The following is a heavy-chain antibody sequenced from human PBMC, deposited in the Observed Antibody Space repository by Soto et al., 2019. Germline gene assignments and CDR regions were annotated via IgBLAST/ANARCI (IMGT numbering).Heavy chain of an antibody. Sequence: EVQLVESGGGLVQPGGSLRLSCAASGFIFSGYWMHWVRRAPGKGLVWVSRINSDGSSTTYADSVKGRFTISRDNAKNTMYLQMTSLRAEETAVYYCARLLGGSGSFIDYWGQGTLVTVSS. J-gene: IGHJ4*02. CDR2: INSDGSST. V-gene: IGHV3-74*03. CDR1: GFIFSGYW. D-gene: IGHD3-10*01. CDR3: ARLLGGSGSFIDY.